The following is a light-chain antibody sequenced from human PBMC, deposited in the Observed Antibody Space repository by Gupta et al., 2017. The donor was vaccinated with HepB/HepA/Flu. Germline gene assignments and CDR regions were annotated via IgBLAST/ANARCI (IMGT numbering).Light chain of an antibody. Sequence: DIQMTQSPSSLSASVGDRVTITCQASQDISNYLHWYQQKPGKAPKLLIYDASNLETAVPSWISGSGSGTDFPFTISSLQPEDIATYYCQQYGTLPLTFGGGTKVEIK. CDR3: QQYGTLPLT. J-gene: IGKJ4*01. CDR1: QDISNY. V-gene: IGKV1-33*01. CDR2: DAS.